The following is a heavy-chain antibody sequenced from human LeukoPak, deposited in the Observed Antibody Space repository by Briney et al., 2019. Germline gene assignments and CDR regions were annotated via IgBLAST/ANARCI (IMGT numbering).Heavy chain of an antibody. Sequence: SETLSLTCTASGGSISSYYWSWIRQPPGKGLEWIGYIYYSGSTNYNPSLKSRVTISVDTSKNQFSLKLSSVTAADTAVYYCTRDYLYGYSGSYGDAFDIWGQGTMVTVSS. CDR2: IYYSGST. D-gene: IGHD1-26*01. CDR3: TRDYLYGYSGSYGDAFDI. J-gene: IGHJ3*02. V-gene: IGHV4-59*01. CDR1: GGSISSYY.